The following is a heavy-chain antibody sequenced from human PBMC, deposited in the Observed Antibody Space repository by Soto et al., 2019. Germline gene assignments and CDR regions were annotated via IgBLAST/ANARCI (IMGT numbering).Heavy chain of an antibody. CDR2: IWYDGSNK. V-gene: IGHV3-33*06. J-gene: IGHJ4*02. D-gene: IGHD1-26*01. CDR1: GFTFSSYS. Sequence: GGSLRLSCAASGFTFSSYSMHWVRQAPGKGLEWVAVIWYDGSNKYYADSVKGRFTIPRDNSQNTLYLQMNSLRAEDTAIYYCANWEKSGSDYWGQGTRVTVSS. CDR3: ANWEKSGSDY.